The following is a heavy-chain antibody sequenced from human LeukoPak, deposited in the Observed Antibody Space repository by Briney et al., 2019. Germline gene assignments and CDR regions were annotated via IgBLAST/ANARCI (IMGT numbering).Heavy chain of an antibody. D-gene: IGHD2-15*01. Sequence: GGSLRLSCAASGFTFDDYAMHWVRQAPGKGLEWVSGISWNGDIIDYADSVKGRFTIFRDNAKSSLYLQMNSLRAEDTALYYCAKGKDPYCSGGSCYFDYWGQGTLVTVSS. CDR2: ISWNGDII. CDR3: AKGKDPYCSGGSCYFDY. V-gene: IGHV3-9*01. CDR1: GFTFDDYA. J-gene: IGHJ4*02.